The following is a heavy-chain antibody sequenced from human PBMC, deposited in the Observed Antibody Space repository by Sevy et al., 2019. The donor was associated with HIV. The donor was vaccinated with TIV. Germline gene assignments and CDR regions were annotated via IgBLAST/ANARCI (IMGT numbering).Heavy chain of an antibody. J-gene: IGHJ4*02. Sequence: GGSLRLSCAASGFTFSSYEMHWVRQATGKGLEWVSAIGTAGDTYYPGSVKGRFTISRENAKNSLYLQMNSLRAGDTDVYYCARAYTAMAEYYFDYWGQGTLVTVSS. CDR3: ARAYTAMAEYYFDY. V-gene: IGHV3-13*01. CDR2: IGTAGDT. D-gene: IGHD5-18*01. CDR1: GFTFSSYE.